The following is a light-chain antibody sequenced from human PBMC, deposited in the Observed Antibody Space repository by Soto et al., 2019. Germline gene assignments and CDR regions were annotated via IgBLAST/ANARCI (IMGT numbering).Light chain of an antibody. V-gene: IGLV6-57*04. CDR1: SGSIASNY. J-gene: IGLJ2*01. CDR2: EDN. Sequence: FMLTQPHSVSESPGKTVTISCTRGSGSIASNYVQWYQQRPGSAPTTVIYEDNQRPSGVPDRFSGSIDSSSNSASLTISGLKTEDEADYYCQSYDSSHHVVFGGGTQLTVL. CDR3: QSYDSSHHVV.